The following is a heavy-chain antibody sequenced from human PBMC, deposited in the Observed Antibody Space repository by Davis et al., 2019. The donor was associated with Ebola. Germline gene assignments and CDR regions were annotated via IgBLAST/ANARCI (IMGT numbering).Heavy chain of an antibody. CDR2: IYQSGRT. J-gene: IGHJ1*01. CDR3: ARARGDYYDVTGYYPAEYIQH. Sequence: MPSETLSLTCTVSGYSISSGYYWGWIRQTPGKGLEWIANIYQSGRTSYNPSLESRVTISIDTSKNQFSLKLSSVTAADTAVYYCARARGDYYDVTGYYPAEYIQHWGQGTLLTVSS. CDR1: GYSISSGYY. V-gene: IGHV4-38-2*02. D-gene: IGHD3-22*01.